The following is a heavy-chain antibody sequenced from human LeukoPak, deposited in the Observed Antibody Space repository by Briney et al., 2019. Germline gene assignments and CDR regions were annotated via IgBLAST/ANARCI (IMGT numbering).Heavy chain of an antibody. J-gene: IGHJ4*02. CDR2: IFYNGNT. CDR3: ARGALGNTAMAPFDY. Sequence: SETLSLTCTVSGDSISTSSYFWGWIRQPPGKGLEWIGSIFYNGNTYDNPSLKGRVTISVDSSKNQFSLKMNFVTAADTAVYYCARGALGNTAMAPFDYWGQGTLVTVSS. V-gene: IGHV4-39*01. D-gene: IGHD5-18*01. CDR1: GDSISTSSYF.